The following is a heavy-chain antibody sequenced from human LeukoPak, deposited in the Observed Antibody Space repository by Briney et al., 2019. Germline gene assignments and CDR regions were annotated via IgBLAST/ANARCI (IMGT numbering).Heavy chain of an antibody. Sequence: GGSLRLSCAASGFTFRSYEMNWVRQAPGKGLEWVSYISRSGTTIYYVDSVKGRFTSSRDNPKNSLYLQMNSLRAEDTAVYYCARDPPPYSSGWHGSVWGQGTLVTVSS. CDR2: ISRSGTTI. CDR1: GFTFRSYE. J-gene: IGHJ4*02. D-gene: IGHD6-19*01. CDR3: ARDPPPYSSGWHGSV. V-gene: IGHV3-48*03.